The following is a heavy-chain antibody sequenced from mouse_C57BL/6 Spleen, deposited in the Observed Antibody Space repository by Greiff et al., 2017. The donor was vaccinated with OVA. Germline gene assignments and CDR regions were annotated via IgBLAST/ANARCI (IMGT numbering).Heavy chain of an antibody. CDR1: GYTFTDYY. V-gene: IGHV1-19*01. J-gene: IGHJ4*01. CDR2: INPYNGGT. CDR3: AREGNGAMDY. Sequence: DVQLQESGPVLVKPGASVKMSCKASGYTFTDYYMNWVKQSPGQSLEWIGVINPYNGGTSYNQKFKGKATLTVDKSSSTAYMELNSLTSEDSAVYYCAREGNGAMDYWGQGTSVTVSS.